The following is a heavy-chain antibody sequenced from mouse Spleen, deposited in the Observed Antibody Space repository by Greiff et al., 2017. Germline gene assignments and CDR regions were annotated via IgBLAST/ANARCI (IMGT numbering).Heavy chain of an antibody. CDR3: ARGNEGFAY. CDR2: IWSGGST. V-gene: IGHV2-2*01. CDR1: GFSLTSYG. J-gene: IGHJ3*01. Sequence: QVQLKESGPGLVQPSQSLSITCTVSGFSLTSYGVHWVRQSPGKGLEWLGVIWSGGSTDYNAAFISRLSISKDNSKSQVFFKMNSLQADDTAIYYCARGNEGFAYWGQGTLVTVSA.